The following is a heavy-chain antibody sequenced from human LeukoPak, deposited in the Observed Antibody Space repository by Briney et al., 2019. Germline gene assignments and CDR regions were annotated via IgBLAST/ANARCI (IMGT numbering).Heavy chain of an antibody. Sequence: SETLSLTCAVYGGSFSGYYWSWIRQPPGKGLEWIGEINHSGSTNYNPSLKSRVTISVDTSKNQFSLKLSSVTAADAAVYYCAIAVAGPPIWFDPWGQGTLVTVSS. CDR1: GGSFSGYY. CDR2: INHSGST. V-gene: IGHV4-34*01. CDR3: AIAVAGPPIWFDP. J-gene: IGHJ5*02. D-gene: IGHD6-19*01.